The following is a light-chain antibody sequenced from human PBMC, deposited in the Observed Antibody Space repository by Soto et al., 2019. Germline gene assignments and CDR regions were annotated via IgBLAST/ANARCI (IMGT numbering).Light chain of an antibody. CDR1: SSDVGGYNY. Sequence: QSVLTQPASVSGSPGQSITISCTGTSSDVGGYNYVSWYQQHRDKAPKLMIYEVSNRPSGVSNRFSGSKSGNTASLTISGLQAEDEADYYCSSYTINNFYVFGTGTKLTVL. CDR3: SSYTINNFYV. CDR2: EVS. J-gene: IGLJ1*01. V-gene: IGLV2-14*01.